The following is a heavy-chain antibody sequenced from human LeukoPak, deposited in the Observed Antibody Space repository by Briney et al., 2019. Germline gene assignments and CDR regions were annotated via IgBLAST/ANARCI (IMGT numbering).Heavy chain of an antibody. Sequence: SQTLSLACTVSGGSISSGSYYWSWIRQPPGKGLEWIGYIYYSGSTNYNPSLKSRVTISVDTSKNQFSLKLSSVTAADTAVYYCARHAGTTSYYGSGSYMSHYYFDYWVQGTLVTVSS. D-gene: IGHD3-10*01. CDR1: GGSISSGSYY. CDR2: IYYSGST. CDR3: ARHAGTTSYYGSGSYMSHYYFDY. V-gene: IGHV4-61*01. J-gene: IGHJ4*02.